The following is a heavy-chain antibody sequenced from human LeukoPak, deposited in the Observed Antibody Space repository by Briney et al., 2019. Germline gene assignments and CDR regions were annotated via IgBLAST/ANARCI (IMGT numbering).Heavy chain of an antibody. D-gene: IGHD5-18*01. V-gene: IGHV5-51*01. CDR1: GYSFTSYW. Sequence: GESLKISCKGSGYSFTSYWICWGREIPGKGLEGLGGIYPGDSCTRYSPSFQGQVTISADKSTSTAYLQWSSLKASDTAMYYCARPGYSYGFDYWGQGTLVTVSS. CDR2: IYPGDSCT. J-gene: IGHJ4*02. CDR3: ARPGYSYGFDY.